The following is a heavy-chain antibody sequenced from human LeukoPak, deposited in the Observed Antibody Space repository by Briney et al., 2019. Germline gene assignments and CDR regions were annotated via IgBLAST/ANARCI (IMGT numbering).Heavy chain of an antibody. CDR3: ARGGYCSGGTCSVYMDV. Sequence: ASVKVSCKASGYTSTSYYMHWVRQAPGQRLEWMGIINPSGGSTSYAQKFQGRVTMTRDTSISTAYMELSSLRSEDTAVYYCARGGYCSGGTCSVYMDVWGKGTTVTISS. V-gene: IGHV1-46*01. CDR2: INPSGGST. D-gene: IGHD2-15*01. J-gene: IGHJ6*03. CDR1: GYTSTSYY.